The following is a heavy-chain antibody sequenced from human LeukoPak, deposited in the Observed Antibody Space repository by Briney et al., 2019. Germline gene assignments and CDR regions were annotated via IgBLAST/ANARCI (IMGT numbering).Heavy chain of an antibody. CDR3: ARHLGGGPAATPFDY. V-gene: IGHV5-51*01. D-gene: IGHD2-2*01. J-gene: IGHJ4*02. CDR1: GYSFSGYW. CDR2: IYPGDSDT. Sequence: PGESLKISCKGSGYSFSGYWIGWVRQMPGKGLEWMGIIYPGDSDTRYSPSFQGQVTISADKSISTAYLQWSSLKASDTAMYYCARHLGGGPAATPFDYWGQGTLVIVSS.